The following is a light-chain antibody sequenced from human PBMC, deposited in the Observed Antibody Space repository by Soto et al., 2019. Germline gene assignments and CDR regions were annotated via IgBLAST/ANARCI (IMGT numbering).Light chain of an antibody. Sequence: DVKMTQSPSSLSASVGDRVTTTCQASQDINKNLIWYQQKPGKAPKLLIYDASDLETGVPSRFSGSGSGTGFTFTISSLQPEDFATYYCQQYESLPLTFGQGTLLEIK. CDR1: QDINKN. J-gene: IGKJ5*01. CDR2: DAS. CDR3: QQYESLPLT. V-gene: IGKV1-33*01.